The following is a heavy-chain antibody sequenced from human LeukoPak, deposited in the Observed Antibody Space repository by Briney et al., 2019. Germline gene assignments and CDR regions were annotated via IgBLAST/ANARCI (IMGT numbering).Heavy chain of an antibody. CDR1: GGSLSGYY. V-gene: IGHV4-34*01. Sequence: SETLSLTCGVYGGSLSGYYWTWIRQPPGKGLEWTGEVNHSGRTNYSPSLTSRVTISIDTSKKQFSLKLSSVTAADTAVYYCARGFLAVVYAAFDYWGQGTRVTVSS. D-gene: IGHD2-8*02. J-gene: IGHJ4*02. CDR3: ARGFLAVVYAAFDY. CDR2: VNHSGRT.